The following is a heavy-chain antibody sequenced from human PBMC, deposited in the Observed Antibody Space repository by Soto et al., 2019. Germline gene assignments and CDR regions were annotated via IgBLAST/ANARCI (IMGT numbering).Heavy chain of an antibody. CDR1: GFSLSTSGVG. J-gene: IGHJ6*02. D-gene: IGHD3-3*02. Sequence: QITLKESGPTLVKPTQTLTLTCTFSGFSLSTSGVGVGWIRQPPGKALEWLALIYWDDDKRYSPSLKSRLTNTKDTAKNQVVLTMTNMDPVDTATYYCAHSVLECHYYGMDVWGQGTTVTVSS. CDR2: IYWDDDK. CDR3: AHSVLECHYYGMDV. V-gene: IGHV2-5*02.